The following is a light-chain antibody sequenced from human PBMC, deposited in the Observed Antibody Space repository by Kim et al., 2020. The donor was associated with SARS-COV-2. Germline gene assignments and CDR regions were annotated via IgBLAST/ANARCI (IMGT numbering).Light chain of an antibody. Sequence: VATGKTARITCGGNNIGNKGVHWCQQKPGQAPVLVIYYDSDRPSGIPERFSGSKSGNTATLTINRVEAGDEADYFCQVWDVGHPVFCGGTQLTVL. CDR2: YDS. J-gene: IGLJ3*02. CDR1: NIGNKG. CDR3: QVWDVGHPV. V-gene: IGLV3-21*04.